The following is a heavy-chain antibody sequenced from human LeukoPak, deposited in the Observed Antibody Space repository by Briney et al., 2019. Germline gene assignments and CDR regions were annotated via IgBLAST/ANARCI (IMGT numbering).Heavy chain of an antibody. CDR1: GFTFSNCA. Sequence: GGSLRLSCAASGFTFSNCAMHWVRQAPGKGLEWVAVVSYDGANKYHTDSVKGRFSISRDNSKNTLYLQMNSLRADDTAVYYCARDYYGSGSYGYFDYWGQGALVTVSS. J-gene: IGHJ4*02. D-gene: IGHD3-10*01. V-gene: IGHV3-30*04. CDR2: VSYDGANK. CDR3: ARDYYGSGSYGYFDY.